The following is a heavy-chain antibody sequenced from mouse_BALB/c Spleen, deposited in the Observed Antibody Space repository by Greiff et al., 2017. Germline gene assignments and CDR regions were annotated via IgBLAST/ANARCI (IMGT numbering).Heavy chain of an antibody. V-gene: IGHV5-9-4*01. J-gene: IGHJ3*01. CDR1: GFTFSSYA. CDR2: ISSGGSYT. CDR3: AKLTGAFAY. Sequence: EVQLVGSGGGLVKPGGSLKLSCAASGFTFSSYAMSWVRQSPEKRLEWVAEISSGGSYTYYPDTVTGRFTISRDNAKNTLYLEMSSLRSEDTAMYYCAKLTGAFAYWGQGTLVTVSA. D-gene: IGHD4-1*01.